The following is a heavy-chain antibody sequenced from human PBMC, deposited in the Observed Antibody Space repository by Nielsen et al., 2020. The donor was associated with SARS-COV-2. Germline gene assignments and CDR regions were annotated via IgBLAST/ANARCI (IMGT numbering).Heavy chain of an antibody. V-gene: IGHV3-30*18. CDR3: AESAVAAAGVIPV. Sequence: GESLKISCAASGFTFSSYGMHWVRQAPGKGLEWVAVISYDGSNKYYADSVKGRFTISRDNSKNTLYLQMNSLRAEDTAVYYCAESAVAAAGVIPVWGQGTTVTVSS. CDR2: ISYDGSNK. J-gene: IGHJ6*02. D-gene: IGHD6-13*01. CDR1: GFTFSSYG.